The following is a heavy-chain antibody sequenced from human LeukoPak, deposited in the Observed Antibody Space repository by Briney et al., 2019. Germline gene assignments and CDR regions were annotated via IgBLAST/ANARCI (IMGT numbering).Heavy chain of an antibody. CDR1: GGSISTYY. Sequence: SETLSLTCTVSGGSISTYYWTWIRQPPGKGLEWIGYVSYSGGTNYNPSLKSRVTISVDTSKNQFSLKLSSVTAADTAVYYCAREGYYDSSGYYWTIDYWGQGTLVTVSS. J-gene: IGHJ4*02. D-gene: IGHD3-22*01. CDR3: AREGYYDSSGYYWTIDY. V-gene: IGHV4-59*01. CDR2: VSYSGGT.